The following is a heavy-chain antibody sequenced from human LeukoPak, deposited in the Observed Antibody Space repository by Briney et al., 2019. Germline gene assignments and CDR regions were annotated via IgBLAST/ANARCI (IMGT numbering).Heavy chain of an antibody. J-gene: IGHJ6*03. V-gene: IGHV4-39*01. CDR1: GGSISSSSYY. D-gene: IGHD2-15*01. CDR3: ARGRYCSGGSCSRRGYYYYYYMDV. Sequence: SETLSLTCTVSGGSISSSSYYWGWIRQPPGKGLEWIGSIYYSGSTYYNPSLKSRVTISVDTSKNQFSLKLSSVTAAGTAVYYCARGRYCSGGSCSRRGYYYYYYMDVWGKGTTVTVSS. CDR2: IYYSGST.